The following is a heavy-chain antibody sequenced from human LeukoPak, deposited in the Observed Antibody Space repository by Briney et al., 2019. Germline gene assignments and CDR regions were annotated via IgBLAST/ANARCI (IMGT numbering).Heavy chain of an antibody. CDR1: GFTLSSYS. Sequence: PGGSLRLSCAASGFTLSSYSMNWVRQAPGKGLEWVSGINWNGGSTGYADSVKGRFTISRDNAKNSLYLQMNSLRAEDTALYYCARGGTSSSVAGGFDPWGQGTLVTVSS. D-gene: IGHD1-1*01. CDR3: ARGGTSSSVAGGFDP. CDR2: INWNGGST. V-gene: IGHV3-20*04. J-gene: IGHJ5*02.